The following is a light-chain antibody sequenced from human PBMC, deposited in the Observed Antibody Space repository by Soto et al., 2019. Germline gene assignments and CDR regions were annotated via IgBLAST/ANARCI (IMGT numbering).Light chain of an antibody. V-gene: IGKV3-15*01. Sequence: EIVMTQSPATLSVSPGERATLSCRASQSVSSNLAWYQQKPGQAPRLLIYGASTRATGIPARFSGSGSGTEFTLTIGSLQSEDFAVYYCQQYNNWPPSFGGGTKVDI. CDR1: QSVSSN. CDR3: QQYNNWPPS. J-gene: IGKJ4*01. CDR2: GAS.